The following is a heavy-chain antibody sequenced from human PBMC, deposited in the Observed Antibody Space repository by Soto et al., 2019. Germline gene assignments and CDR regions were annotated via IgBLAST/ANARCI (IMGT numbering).Heavy chain of an antibody. CDR1: GFTFSSSW. V-gene: IGHV3-74*01. CDR2: INSDGSNT. J-gene: IGHJ5*02. Sequence: EVQLVESGGGLVQPGGSLRLSCAVSGFTFSSSWMHWVRQAPGKGPVWVSLINSDGSNTNYADSVKGRFTISRDNAKNTLTLQMDSHRAEDTAVYYGVRGYSTNWHNWFDHWGQGTLVTVSS. CDR3: VRGYSTNWHNWFDH. D-gene: IGHD6-13*01.